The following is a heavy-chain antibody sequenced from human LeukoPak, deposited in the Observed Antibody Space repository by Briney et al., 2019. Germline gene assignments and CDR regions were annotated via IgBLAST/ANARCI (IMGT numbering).Heavy chain of an antibody. CDR1: GGSISSYY. Sequence: SETLSLTCTVSGGSISSYYWSWIRQPPGKGLEWIGYIYYSGSTNYNPSLKSRVTISVDTSKNQFSLKLSSVTAADTAVYYCAREHSGHPYYMDVWGKGTTVTISS. CDR2: IYYSGST. J-gene: IGHJ6*03. V-gene: IGHV4-59*12. CDR3: AREHSGHPYYMDV.